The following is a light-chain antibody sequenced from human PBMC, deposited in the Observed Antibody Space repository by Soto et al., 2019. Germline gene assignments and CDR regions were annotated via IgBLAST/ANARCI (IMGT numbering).Light chain of an antibody. CDR2: SHN. V-gene: IGLV1-44*01. CDR3: AAWDDSLRGRV. Sequence: QSVLTQPPSASGTPGQRVTVSCSGSSANIGSNPVNWYQQLPGTAPRLLIDSHNQRPSGVPDRFSGSRSGTSASLAISGLQSEEEADYYCAAWDDSLRGRVFGTGTKLTVL. J-gene: IGLJ1*01. CDR1: SANIGSNP.